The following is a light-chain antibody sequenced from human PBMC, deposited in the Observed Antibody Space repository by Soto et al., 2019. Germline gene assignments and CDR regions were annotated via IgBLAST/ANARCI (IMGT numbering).Light chain of an antibody. Sequence: EIVMRQSPAPLSVSPGERATLSCRASQSVSSSYLAWYQQEPGQAPRLLIYGASSRATGIPNRLSGSGSGTDFTLSIRRLEPEDCAVYYCQHYGSSPRFGQGTKVDI. J-gene: IGKJ1*01. V-gene: IGKV3-20*01. CDR2: GAS. CDR3: QHYGSSPR. CDR1: QSVSSSY.